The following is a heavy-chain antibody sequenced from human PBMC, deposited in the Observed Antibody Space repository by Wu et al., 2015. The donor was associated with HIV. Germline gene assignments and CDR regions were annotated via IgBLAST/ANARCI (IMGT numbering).Heavy chain of an antibody. V-gene: IGHV1-69*12. J-gene: IGHJ4*02. CDR2: TIPHFGVI. CDR3: VGRQKYNPGNVGKFDF. D-gene: IGHD1-14*01. Sequence: QVRLMQSGAEVKTPGSSVRVSCKASGVSFMYFAVNWVRQAPGQRLEWVGGTIPHFGVINPAQKFKDRLRLTADASTTTVYMELSGLEFVDTAVYYCVGRQKYNPGNVGKFDFWGQGTLVTVSS. CDR1: GVSFMYFA.